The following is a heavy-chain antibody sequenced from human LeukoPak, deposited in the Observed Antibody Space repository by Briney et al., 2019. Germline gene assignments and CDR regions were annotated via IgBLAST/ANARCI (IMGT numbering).Heavy chain of an antibody. CDR3: ARDFRRAAAGDDY. CDR1: GFTFSSYS. Sequence: PGGSLRLSCAASGFTFSSYSMNWVRRAPGKGLEWVSYVSSSSTIYYADSVKGRFTISRDNAKNSLYLQMNSLRAEDTAVYYCARDFRRAAAGDDYWGQGTLVTVSS. V-gene: IGHV3-48*04. CDR2: VSSSSTI. J-gene: IGHJ4*02. D-gene: IGHD6-13*01.